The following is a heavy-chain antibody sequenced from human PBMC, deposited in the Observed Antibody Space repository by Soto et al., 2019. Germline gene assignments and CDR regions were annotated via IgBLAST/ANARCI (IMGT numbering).Heavy chain of an antibody. J-gene: IGHJ4*02. CDR1: GYTFTSND. CDR3: ASSCCTGGSCYYFDF. CDR2: MNPNSGDT. V-gene: IGHV1-8*01. D-gene: IGHD2-15*01. Sequence: ASVKVSCKASGYTFTSNDINWVRQATGQGLEWMGWMNPNSGDTGYAQKFQGRVSMTRDTSISTAYMELSSLTSEDTAVYYCASSCCTGGSCYYFDFWGQGALVTVSS.